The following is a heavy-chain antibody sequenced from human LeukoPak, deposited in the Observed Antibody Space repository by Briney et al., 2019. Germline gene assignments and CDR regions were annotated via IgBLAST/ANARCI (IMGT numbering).Heavy chain of an antibody. D-gene: IGHD5-18*01. V-gene: IGHV4-59*01. J-gene: IGHJ5*02. CDR3: ARHVEWGYSYGEYNWFDP. Sequence: SETLSLTCTVSGGSISSYYWSWIRQPPGKGLEWIGYIYYSGTTNYNPSLKSRVTISVDTSKNQFSLNLTSVTAADTAVYYCARHVEWGYSYGEYNWFDPWGQGTLVTVSS. CDR2: IYYSGTT. CDR1: GGSISSYY.